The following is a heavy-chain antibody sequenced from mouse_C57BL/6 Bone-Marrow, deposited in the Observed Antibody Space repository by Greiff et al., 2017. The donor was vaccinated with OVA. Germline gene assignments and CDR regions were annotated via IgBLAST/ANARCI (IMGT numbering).Heavy chain of an antibody. D-gene: IGHD1-1*01. CDR1: GYTFTSYG. V-gene: IGHV1-81*01. CDR2: IYPRSGNT. CDR3: ARRGYYYGSSYDGFAY. J-gene: IGHJ3*01. Sequence: QAQLQQSGAELARPGDSVKLSCKASGYTFTSYGISWVKQRTGQGLEWIGEIYPRSGNTYYNEKFKGKATLTADKSSSTAYMELRSLTSEDSAVYFCARRGYYYGSSYDGFAYWGQGTLVTVSA.